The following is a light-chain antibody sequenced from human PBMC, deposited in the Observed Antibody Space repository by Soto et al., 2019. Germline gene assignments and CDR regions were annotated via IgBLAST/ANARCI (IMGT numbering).Light chain of an antibody. J-gene: IGKJ1*01. V-gene: IGKV3-15*01. CDR2: GAS. CDR1: QSINTN. Sequence: ETVMTQSPATLSVSPGEIATFSCRASQSINTNLAWFQLKPGQAPRLLIYGASTRATGIPARFSGSGSGTEFTLTISSLQSEDFAVYYCQQYNNWPRTFGQGTKVDIK. CDR3: QQYNNWPRT.